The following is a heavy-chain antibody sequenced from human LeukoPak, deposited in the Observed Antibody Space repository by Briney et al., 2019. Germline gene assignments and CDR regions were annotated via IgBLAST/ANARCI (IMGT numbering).Heavy chain of an antibody. D-gene: IGHD2-2*02. CDR1: GGSISSGGYY. J-gene: IGHJ2*01. Sequence: SQTLSLTCTVSGGSISSGGYYWSWIRQPPGKGLEWIGYIYHSGSTYYNPSLKSRVTISVDRSKNQFSLKLSSVTAADTAVYYCARDLSDCSSTSCYKGLDWYFDLWGRGTLVTVSS. V-gene: IGHV4-30-2*01. CDR2: IYHSGST. CDR3: ARDLSDCSSTSCYKGLDWYFDL.